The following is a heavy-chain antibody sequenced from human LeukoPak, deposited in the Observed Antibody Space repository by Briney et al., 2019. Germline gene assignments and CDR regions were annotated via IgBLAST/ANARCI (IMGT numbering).Heavy chain of an antibody. CDR2: INHSGST. D-gene: IGHD3-22*01. CDR1: GGSFSGYY. V-gene: IGHV4-34*01. Sequence: SETLSLTCAVYGGSFSGYYWSWLRQPLVKGLEWIGEINHSGSTNYNPSLKSRVTISVDTSKNQFSLKLSSVTAADTAVYYCARGYVGYYYDSSGWAFDIWGQGTMVTVSS. J-gene: IGHJ3*02. CDR3: ARGYVGYYYDSSGWAFDI.